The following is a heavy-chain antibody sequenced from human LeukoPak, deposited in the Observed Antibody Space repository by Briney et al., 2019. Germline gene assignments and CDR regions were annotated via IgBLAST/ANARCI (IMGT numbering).Heavy chain of an antibody. CDR3: AKRYYDFLSGFLEAFDI. J-gene: IGHJ3*02. Sequence: GGSLRLSCAASGFTFSHYDIHWVRQVPGKGLEWVALIRYDGTFKSYADSVRGRFTVSRDNSINTLYLQMNSLRTEDTAVYYCAKRYYDFLSGFLEAFDIWGQGTMVTVSS. D-gene: IGHD3-3*01. V-gene: IGHV3-30*02. CDR2: IRYDGTFK. CDR1: GFTFSHYD.